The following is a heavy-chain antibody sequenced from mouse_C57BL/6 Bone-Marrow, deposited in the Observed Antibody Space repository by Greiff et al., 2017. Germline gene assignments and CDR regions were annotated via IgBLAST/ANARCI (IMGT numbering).Heavy chain of an antibody. Sequence: VHLVESGPELVKPGASVKISCKASGYTFTDYYINWVKQRPGQGLEWIGWIYPGSGNTKYNEKFKGTATLTVDTSSSTAYMQLSSLTSEDSAVYFCARHYYGSSLSYWYFDVWGTGTTVTVSS. J-gene: IGHJ1*03. CDR1: GYTFTDYY. D-gene: IGHD1-1*01. CDR3: ARHYYGSSLSYWYFDV. CDR2: IYPGSGNT. V-gene: IGHV1-84*01.